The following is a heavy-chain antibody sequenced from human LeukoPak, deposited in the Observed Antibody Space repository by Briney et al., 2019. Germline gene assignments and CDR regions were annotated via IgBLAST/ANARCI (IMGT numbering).Heavy chain of an antibody. V-gene: IGHV4-34*01. CDR2: INHSGST. D-gene: IGHD2-2*03. J-gene: IGHJ4*02. CDR3: ARHGSTDYFDY. Sequence: SETLSLTCTVSGGSISSYYWSWIRQPPGKGLEWIGEINHSGSTNYNPSLKSRVTISVDTSKNQFSLKLSSVTAADTAVYYCARHGSTDYFDYWGQGTLVTVSS. CDR1: GGSISSYY.